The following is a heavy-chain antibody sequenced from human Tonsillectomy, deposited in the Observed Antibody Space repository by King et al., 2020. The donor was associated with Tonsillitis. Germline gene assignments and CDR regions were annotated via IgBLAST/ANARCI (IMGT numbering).Heavy chain of an antibody. CDR3: ARDEGGIHSCFHP. V-gene: IGHV4-38-2*02. D-gene: IGHD2-15*01. CDR1: GSSISSGYY. CDR2: IYHSGST. J-gene: IGHJ5*02. Sequence: VQLQESGPGLVKPSDTLSLTCAVSGSSISSGYYWGWIRQPPGKGLGWLGSIYHSGSTYYNPSLKSRVTISVDTSKNQFSLKLSSVTAADTAVYYCARDEGGIHSCFHPWGQGTLVTVSS.